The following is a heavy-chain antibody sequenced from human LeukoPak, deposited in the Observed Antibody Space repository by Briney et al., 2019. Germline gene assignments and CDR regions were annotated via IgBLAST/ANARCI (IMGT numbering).Heavy chain of an antibody. CDR1: GFTFSSYG. J-gene: IGHJ4*02. D-gene: IGHD6-19*01. V-gene: IGHV3-30*02. CDR2: IRYDENSK. Sequence: GGSLRLSCAASGFTFSSYGMHWLRQAPGKGLEWVAFIRYDENSKFYADSVKGRFTISRDNSKNTLYLQMDSLRPEDTAVYYCAKRHSSGWYLFDYWGQGTLVTVSS. CDR3: AKRHSSGWYLFDY.